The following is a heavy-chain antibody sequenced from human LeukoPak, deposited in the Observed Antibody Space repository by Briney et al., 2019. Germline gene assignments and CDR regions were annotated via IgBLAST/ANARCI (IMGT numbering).Heavy chain of an antibody. V-gene: IGHV4-59*08. CDR3: ARLPAGSSAAFDI. D-gene: IGHD2-2*01. CDR1: GGSISSYY. CDR2: IYYGGST. Sequence: SETLSLTCTVSGGSISSYYWSWIRQPPGKGLEWIGYIYYGGSTNYNPSLKSRVTISVDTSKNQFSLKLSSVTAADTAVYYCARLPAGSSAAFDIWGQGTMVTVSS. J-gene: IGHJ3*02.